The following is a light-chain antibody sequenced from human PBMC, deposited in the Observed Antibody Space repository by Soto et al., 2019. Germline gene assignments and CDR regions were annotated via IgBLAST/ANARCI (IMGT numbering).Light chain of an antibody. J-gene: IGKJ2*01. CDR1: QSISTE. CDR2: SAS. V-gene: IGKV3-15*01. Sequence: EIVMTQSPATLSVSPGERATLSCRASQSISTELAWYQQKPGQPPRLLLYSASTRATGVPPRVTGSGSGSEYTLTIGGLQSEEFAVYYCQQCHNWPLTFGQGTRLEI. CDR3: QQCHNWPLT.